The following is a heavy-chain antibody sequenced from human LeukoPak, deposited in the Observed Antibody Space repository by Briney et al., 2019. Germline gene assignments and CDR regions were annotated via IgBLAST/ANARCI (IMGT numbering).Heavy chain of an antibody. CDR2: IYYSGST. J-gene: IGHJ3*02. V-gene: IGHV4-39*07. Sequence: SETLSLTCTVSGGSISSSSYYWGWIRQPPGKGLEWIGSIYYSGSTYYNPSLKSRVTISVDTSKNQFSLKLSSVTAADTAVYYCARPTTVTSFDIWGQGTMVTVSS. CDR1: GGSISSSSYY. D-gene: IGHD4-17*01. CDR3: ARPTTVTSFDI.